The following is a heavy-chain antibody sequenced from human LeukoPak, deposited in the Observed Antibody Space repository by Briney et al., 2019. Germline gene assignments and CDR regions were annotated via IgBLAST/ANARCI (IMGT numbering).Heavy chain of an antibody. J-gene: IGHJ3*02. CDR3: ARPWYCSGGSCYYAFDI. V-gene: IGHV4-39*01. D-gene: IGHD2-15*01. CDR2: IYYSGST. CDR1: GGSISSSSYY. Sequence: SETLSLTCTVSGGSISSSSYYWGWIRQPPGKGLEGMGGIYYSGSTYYNPSLKSRVPISVDTSKNQFSLTLSSVTAADTAVYYCARPWYCSGGSCYYAFDIWGQGTMVTVSS.